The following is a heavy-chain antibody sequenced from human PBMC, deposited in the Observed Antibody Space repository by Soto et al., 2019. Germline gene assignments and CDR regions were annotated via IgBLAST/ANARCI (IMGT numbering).Heavy chain of an antibody. CDR2: ISSSSSTI. J-gene: IGHJ4*02. V-gene: IGHV3-48*02. CDR3: ARACPGGGTAMVPFDY. Sequence: PGGSLRLSCAASGFTFSSYSMNWVRQAPGKGLEWVSYISSSSSTIYYADSVKGRFTISRDNAKNSLYLQMNSLRDEDTAVYYCARACPGGGTAMVPFDYWGQGTLVTVSS. D-gene: IGHD5-18*01. CDR1: GFTFSSYS.